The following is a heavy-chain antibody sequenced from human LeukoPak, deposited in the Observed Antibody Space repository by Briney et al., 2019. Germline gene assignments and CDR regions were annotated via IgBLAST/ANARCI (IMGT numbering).Heavy chain of an antibody. CDR1: GYTFTSYY. V-gene: IGHV1-18*04. J-gene: IGHJ5*02. CDR2: ISAYNGNT. CDR3: ARDLGDCSSTSCYS. Sequence: ASVKVSCKASGYTFTSYYMHWVRQAPGQGLEWMGWISAYNGNTNYAQKLQGRVTMTTDTSTSTAYMELRSLRSDDTAVYYCARDLGDCSSTSCYSWGQGTLVTVSS. D-gene: IGHD2-2*01.